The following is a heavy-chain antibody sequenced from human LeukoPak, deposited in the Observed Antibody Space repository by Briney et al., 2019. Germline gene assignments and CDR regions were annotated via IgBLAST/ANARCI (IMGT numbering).Heavy chain of an antibody. Sequence: GGSLRLSCAVSGFTLSSYAMNWVRQAPGKGLEYVSAISSSGGSTSHANSVKGRFIISRDNSKNTLYLQMGSLRPDDMAVYYCARGYCSSTSCYVSDYWGQGTLVTVSS. CDR1: GFTLSSYA. J-gene: IGHJ4*02. CDR2: ISSSGGST. D-gene: IGHD2-2*01. CDR3: ARGYCSSTSCYVSDY. V-gene: IGHV3-64*01.